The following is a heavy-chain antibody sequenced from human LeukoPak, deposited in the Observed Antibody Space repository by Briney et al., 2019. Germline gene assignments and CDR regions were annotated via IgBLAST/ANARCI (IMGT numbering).Heavy chain of an antibody. J-gene: IGHJ4*02. V-gene: IGHV3-53*01. CDR1: GFTVSSNY. D-gene: IGHD3-9*01. Sequence: GGSLRLSCAASGFTVSSNYMSWVRQAPGKGLEWVSVIYSGGSTYYADSVKGRFTISRDNSKNTLYLQMNSLRAEDTAVYYCARESKYDILTGYSNDYWGQGTLVTVSS. CDR2: IYSGGST. CDR3: ARESKYDILTGYSNDY.